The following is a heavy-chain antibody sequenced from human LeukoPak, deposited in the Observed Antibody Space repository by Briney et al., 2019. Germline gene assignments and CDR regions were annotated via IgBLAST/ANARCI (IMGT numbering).Heavy chain of an antibody. CDR3: AKDFGSYGYFVVDY. J-gene: IGHJ4*02. CDR1: GFTFSSCG. D-gene: IGHD5-18*01. CDR2: ISYDGSNK. Sequence: GRSLRLSCAASGFTFSSCGMHWVRQAPGKGLEWVAVISYDGSNKYYADSVKGRFTISRDNSKNTLYLQMNSLRAEDTAVYYCAKDFGSYGYFVVDYWGQGTLVTVSS. V-gene: IGHV3-30*18.